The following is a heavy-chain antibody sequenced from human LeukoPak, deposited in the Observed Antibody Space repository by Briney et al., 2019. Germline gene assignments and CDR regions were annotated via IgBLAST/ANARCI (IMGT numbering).Heavy chain of an antibody. CDR2: LYPGDSDS. V-gene: IGHV5-51*01. CDR3: ARASRDGYNQNFDY. CDR1: GYSFTNYW. Sequence: GESLKISCKGSGYSFTNYWIAWVRQMPGKGLEWMGILYPGDSDSRYSPSFQGQVTISADRSINTAYLHWSSLKVSDTAMYYCARASRDGYNQNFDYWGQGTLVTVSS. J-gene: IGHJ4*02. D-gene: IGHD5-24*01.